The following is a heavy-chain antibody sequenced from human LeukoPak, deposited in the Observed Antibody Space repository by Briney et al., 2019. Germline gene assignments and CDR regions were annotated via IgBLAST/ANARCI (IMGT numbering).Heavy chain of an antibody. V-gene: IGHV4-39*01. D-gene: IGHD3-10*01. CDR1: GGSISSSSYY. J-gene: IGHJ6*03. CDR2: IYYSRST. CDR3: ARDYSEGDYYYNYYMDV. Sequence: SETLSLTCTVSGGSISSSSYYWGWIRQPPGKGLEWIGSIYYSRSTYYNPSLRSRVTISVDTSKNQFSLKLSSVTAADTAVYYCARDYSEGDYYYNYYMDVWGKGTTVTISS.